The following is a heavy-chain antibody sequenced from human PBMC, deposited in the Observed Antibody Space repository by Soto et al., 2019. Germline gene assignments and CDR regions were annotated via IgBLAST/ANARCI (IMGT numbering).Heavy chain of an antibody. CDR2: INAGNGNT. V-gene: IGHV1-3*01. CDR3: ARDLDTAVAGTFDY. Sequence: QVQLVQSGAEVKKPGASVKVSCKASGYTFTSYAMHWVRQAPGHRLEWMGWINAGNGNTKYSQKFQGRVTITRDTSASTAYMELSSLRSEDTAVYYCARDLDTAVAGTFDYWGQGTLVTVSS. D-gene: IGHD6-19*01. J-gene: IGHJ4*02. CDR1: GYTFTSYA.